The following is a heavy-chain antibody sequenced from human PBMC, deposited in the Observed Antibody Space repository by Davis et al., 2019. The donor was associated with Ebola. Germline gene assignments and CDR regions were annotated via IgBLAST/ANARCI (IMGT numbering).Heavy chain of an antibody. CDR2: IYYSGST. J-gene: IGHJ4*02. V-gene: IGHV4-39*07. Sequence: SETLSLTCTVSGGSISSSSYYWGWIRQPPGKGLEWIGSIYYSGSTNYNPSLKSRVTISVNTSKNQSSLKLSSVTAADTAVYYCARGLYYYERSGYYRYWGQGTLVTVSS. CDR1: GGSISSSSYY. CDR3: ARGLYYYERSGYYRY. D-gene: IGHD3-22*01.